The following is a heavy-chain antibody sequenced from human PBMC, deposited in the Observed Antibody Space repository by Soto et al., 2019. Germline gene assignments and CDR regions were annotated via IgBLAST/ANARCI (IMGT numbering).Heavy chain of an antibody. D-gene: IGHD3-10*01. CDR1: GFTFSSYG. CDR3: ARDHVLLWFGETNSGMDV. CDR2: IWYDGSNK. V-gene: IGHV3-33*01. J-gene: IGHJ6*02. Sequence: GGSLRLSCAASGFTFSSYGMHWVRQAPGKGLEWVAVIWYDGSNKYYADSVKGRFTISRDNSKNTLYLQMNSLRAEDTAVYYCARDHVLLWFGETNSGMDVWGQGTTVTVS.